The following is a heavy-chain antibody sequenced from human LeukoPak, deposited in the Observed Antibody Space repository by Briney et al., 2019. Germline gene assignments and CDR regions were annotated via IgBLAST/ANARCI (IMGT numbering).Heavy chain of an antibody. CDR1: GVSTTNGIYY. CDR3: ARHERHATKFVVVVAAADY. CDR2: VHNVGST. D-gene: IGHD2-15*01. Sequence: SETLSLTCTVSGVSTTNGIYYWAWLRQPPGKGLEWIGSVHNVGSTYYNLSLRSRVTMSIDTSKNQFSLRPNSVTAADTAVYYCARHERHATKFVVVVAAADYWGQGTLVTVSS. V-gene: IGHV4-39*01. J-gene: IGHJ4*02.